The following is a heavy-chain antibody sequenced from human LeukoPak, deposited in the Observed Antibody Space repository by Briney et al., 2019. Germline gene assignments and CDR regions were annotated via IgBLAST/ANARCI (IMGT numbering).Heavy chain of an antibody. CDR3: AKDPNYDFWSGYFNWFDP. J-gene: IGHJ5*02. Sequence: PGRSLRLSCAASGFTFDDYAMHWVRQAPGKGLEWVSAISGSGGSTYYADSVKGRFTISRDNSKNTLYLQMNSLRAEDTAVYYCAKDPNYDFWSGYFNWFDPWGQGTLVTVSS. V-gene: IGHV3-23*01. CDR2: ISGSGGST. CDR1: GFTFDDYA. D-gene: IGHD3-3*01.